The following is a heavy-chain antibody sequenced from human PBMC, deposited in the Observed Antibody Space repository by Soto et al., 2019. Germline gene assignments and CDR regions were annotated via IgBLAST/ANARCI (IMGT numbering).Heavy chain of an antibody. J-gene: IGHJ4*02. CDR1: GGSISSYY. CDR2: IYYSGST. Sequence: SETLSLTCTVSGGSISSYYWSWIRQPPGNGLEWIGYIYYSGSTNYNPSLKSRVTISVDTSKNQFSLKLSSVTAADTAVYYCARGLYDFWSGCYFDYWGQGTLVTVSS. D-gene: IGHD3-3*01. CDR3: ARGLYDFWSGCYFDY. V-gene: IGHV4-59*01.